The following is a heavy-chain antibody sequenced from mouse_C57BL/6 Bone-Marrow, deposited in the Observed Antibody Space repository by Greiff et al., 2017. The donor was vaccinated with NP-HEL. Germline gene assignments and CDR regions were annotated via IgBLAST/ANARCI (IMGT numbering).Heavy chain of an antibody. Sequence: EVMLVESGGDLVKPGGSLKLSCAASGFTFSSYGMSWVRQTPDKRLEWVATISSGGSYTYYPDSVKGRFTISRDNAKNTLYLQMSSLKSEDTAMYDCARQRAGYFDYWGQGTTLTVSS. CDR3: ARQRAGYFDY. V-gene: IGHV5-6*01. D-gene: IGHD3-1*01. CDR1: GFTFSSYG. CDR2: ISSGGSYT. J-gene: IGHJ2*01.